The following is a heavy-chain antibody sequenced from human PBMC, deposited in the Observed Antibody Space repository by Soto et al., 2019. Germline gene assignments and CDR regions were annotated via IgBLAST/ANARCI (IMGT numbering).Heavy chain of an antibody. CDR3: ARVANECEFGY. CDR2: INPSGGST. J-gene: IGHJ4*02. V-gene: IGHV1-46*01. CDR1: GYTFTSYY. Sequence: SVKVSCKASGYTFTSYYMHWVRQAPGQGLEWMGIINPSGGSTSYAQKFQGRVTISVDTSKNQLFLNLSSVTAADPAVYYCARVANECEFGYCGQGPLVTVSS. D-gene: IGHD2-15*01.